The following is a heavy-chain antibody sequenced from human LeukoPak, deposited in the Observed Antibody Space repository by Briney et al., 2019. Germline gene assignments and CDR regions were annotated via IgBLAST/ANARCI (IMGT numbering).Heavy chain of an antibody. CDR1: GYTFTIYG. D-gene: IGHD3-22*01. J-gene: IGHJ4*02. Sequence: ASVKVSCKASGYTFTIYGISWVRQAPGQGLEWMGWISGYNGNTNYAQKFQGRVTMTTDTSTSTAYMELSSLRSEDTAVYYCARVGPVGHYYDSSGYQLDYWGQGTLVTVSS. CDR3: ARVGPVGHYYDSSGYQLDY. CDR2: ISGYNGNT. V-gene: IGHV1-18*01.